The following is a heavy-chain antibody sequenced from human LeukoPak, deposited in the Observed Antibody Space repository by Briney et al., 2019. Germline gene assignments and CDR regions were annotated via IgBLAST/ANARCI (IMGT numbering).Heavy chain of an antibody. CDR2: IYHSGST. Sequence: SETLSLTCAVSGYSISSGYYWGWIRQPPGKGLEWIGSIYHSGSTYYNPPLKSRVTISVDTSKNQFSLKLSSVTAADTAVYYCARPICSSTSCSAFDYWGQGTLVTVSS. V-gene: IGHV4-38-2*01. D-gene: IGHD2-2*01. CDR3: ARPICSSTSCSAFDY. J-gene: IGHJ4*02. CDR1: GYSISSGYY.